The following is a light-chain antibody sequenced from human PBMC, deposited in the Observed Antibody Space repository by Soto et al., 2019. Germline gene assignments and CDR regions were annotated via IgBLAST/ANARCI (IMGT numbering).Light chain of an antibody. Sequence: EIVLTQSPGTLSLSPGERATLSCRASQSVSSSYLAWYQQKPGQAPRLLIYGASTRATDIPARFSGSGSETDFTLTISRLEPEDFAVYYCKQFGSSSWTVGQGTKVDIK. V-gene: IGKV3-20*01. CDR3: KQFGSSSWT. CDR2: GAS. CDR1: QSVSSSY. J-gene: IGKJ1*01.